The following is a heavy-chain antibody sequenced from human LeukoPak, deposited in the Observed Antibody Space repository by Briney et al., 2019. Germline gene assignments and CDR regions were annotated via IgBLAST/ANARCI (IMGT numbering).Heavy chain of an antibody. CDR1: GFTVTTNY. CDR3: AREIDYYFDY. D-gene: IGHD2/OR15-2a*01. CDR2: IYSGGST. Sequence: PGGSLRLSCAVSGFTVTTNYMSWVRQAPGKGLEWVSVIYSGGSTYYADSVKGRFTISRDNSKNTLYLQMNSLRAEDTAVYYCAREIDYYFDYWGQGTLVTVSS. V-gene: IGHV3-53*01. J-gene: IGHJ4*02.